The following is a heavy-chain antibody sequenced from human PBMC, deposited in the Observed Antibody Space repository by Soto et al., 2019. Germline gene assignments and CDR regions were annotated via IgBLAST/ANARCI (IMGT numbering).Heavy chain of an antibody. CDR1: GFTLSTYA. CDR3: VKRRGKPSGAFDI. D-gene: IGHD3-10*01. J-gene: IGHJ3*02. Sequence: EVQLLESGGGLVQPGGSLRLSCVASGFTLSTYAMSWVRQAPGKGLEWVSGITGRGGSTYYADSVKGRFTISRDNSKSTVSLHMNSLRAEDTAVYYCVKRRGKPSGAFDIWGQGTMVSVSS. V-gene: IGHV3-23*01. CDR2: ITGRGGST.